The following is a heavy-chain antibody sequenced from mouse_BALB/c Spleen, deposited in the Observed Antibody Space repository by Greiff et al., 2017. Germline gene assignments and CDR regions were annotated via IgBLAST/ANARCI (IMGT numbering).Heavy chain of an antibody. D-gene: IGHD2-12*01. J-gene: IGHJ4*01. CDR2: IWTGGGT. Sequence: QVQLQQSGPGLVAPSQSLSITCTVSGFSLTSYDISWIRQPPGKGLEWLGVIWTGGGTNYNSAFMSRLSISKDNSKSQVFLKMNSLQTDDTAIYYCVRSYYKHAMDYWGQGTSVTVSS. CDR1: GFSLTSYD. V-gene: IGHV2-9-2*01. CDR3: VRSYYKHAMDY.